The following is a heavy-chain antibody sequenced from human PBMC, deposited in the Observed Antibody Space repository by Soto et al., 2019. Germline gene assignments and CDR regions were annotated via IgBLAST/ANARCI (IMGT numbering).Heavy chain of an antibody. J-gene: IGHJ4*02. CDR1: GFTFSSYA. V-gene: IGHV3-21*06. CDR2: ISSHGRDI. D-gene: IGHD6-19*01. Sequence: VGSLRLSCAASGFTFSSYAMSWVRQAPGKGLEWVSSISSHGRDIFYADSVKGRFTISRDNAKDSLHLQMNSLTGEDSAVYYCARGAALAGKLDLWGQGTLVTVSS. CDR3: ARGAALAGKLDL.